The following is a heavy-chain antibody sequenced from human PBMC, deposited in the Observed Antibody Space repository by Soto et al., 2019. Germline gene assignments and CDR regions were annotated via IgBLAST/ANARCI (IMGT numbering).Heavy chain of an antibody. CDR2: IIPILGIA. Sequence: VEVSCKACRGTFSSYMIGWARQAPGQGLEWMGRIIPILGIANYAQKFQGRVTITADKSTSTAYMELSSLRSEDTAVYYCARAGHCSGGSCPPYYYYGMDVWGQGTTVTVSS. V-gene: IGHV1-69*02. CDR1: RGTFSSYM. D-gene: IGHD2-15*01. CDR3: ARAGHCSGGSCPPYYYYGMDV. J-gene: IGHJ6*02.